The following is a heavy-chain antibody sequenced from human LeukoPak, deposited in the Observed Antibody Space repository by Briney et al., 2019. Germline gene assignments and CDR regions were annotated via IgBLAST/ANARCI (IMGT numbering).Heavy chain of an antibody. J-gene: IGHJ4*02. CDR3: AGEGEDVEMAN. CDR2: IIPIFGIA. V-gene: IGHV1-69*04. Sequence: ASVKVSCKASGGTFSSYAISWVRQAPGQGLEWIGRIIPIFGIANYAQKFQGRVTITADKSTSTAYMELSSLRSEDTAVYYCAGEGEDVEMANWGQGTLVTVSS. D-gene: IGHD5-24*01. CDR1: GGTFSSYA.